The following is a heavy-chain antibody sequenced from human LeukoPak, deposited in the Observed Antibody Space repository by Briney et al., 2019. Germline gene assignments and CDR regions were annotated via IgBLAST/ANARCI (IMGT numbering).Heavy chain of an antibody. CDR3: ARAAPGSDSKPSRDLIDHYYYYFMDV. D-gene: IGHD3-10*01. Sequence: GGSLRLSCAASGFTFSSYWMSWVRQAPGKGLEWVANIKQDGSEKYYVDSVKGRFTISRDNAKNSLFLQMNSLRVEDTAVYYCARAAPGSDSKPSRDLIDHYYYYFMDVWGKGTTVTVSS. CDR2: IKQDGSEK. V-gene: IGHV3-7*01. J-gene: IGHJ6*03. CDR1: GFTFSSYW.